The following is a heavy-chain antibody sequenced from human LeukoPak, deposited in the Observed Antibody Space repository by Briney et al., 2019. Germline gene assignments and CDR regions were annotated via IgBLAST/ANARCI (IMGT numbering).Heavy chain of an antibody. J-gene: IGHJ4*02. V-gene: IGHV4-59*01. CDR2: IYYSGST. CDR3: ARAPAASLNLLDY. CDR1: GGSISSYY. D-gene: IGHD2-2*01. Sequence: SETLSLTCTVSGGSISSYYWSWIRQPPGKGLEWIGYIYYSGSTNYNPSLKSRVTISVDTSKNQFSLKLSSVTAADTAVYYCARAPAASLNLLDYWGQGTLVTVSS.